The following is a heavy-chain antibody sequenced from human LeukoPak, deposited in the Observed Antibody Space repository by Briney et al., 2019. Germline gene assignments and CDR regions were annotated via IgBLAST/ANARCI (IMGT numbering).Heavy chain of an antibody. CDR1: GFTFSSYA. CDR2: ISGSGGST. V-gene: IGHV3-23*01. Sequence: GGSLRLSCAASGFTFSSYAMSWVRQAPGKGLEWVSAISGSGGSTYYADSVKGRFTISRDNSKNTLYLQMNSLRAEDTAVYYCASTVDTAMVTDGMDVWGQGTTVTVPS. J-gene: IGHJ6*02. D-gene: IGHD5-18*01. CDR3: ASTVDTAMVTDGMDV.